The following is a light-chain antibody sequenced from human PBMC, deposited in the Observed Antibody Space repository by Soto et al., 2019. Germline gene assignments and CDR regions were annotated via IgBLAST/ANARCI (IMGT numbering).Light chain of an antibody. J-gene: IGLJ2*01. CDR2: GNS. V-gene: IGLV1-40*01. CDR3: QSYDSSLSVVV. CDR1: SSNIGAGYD. Sequence: QSVLTQPPSVSGAPGQRVTISCTGSSSNIGAGYDVHWYQQLPGTAPKLLIYGNSNRPSVVPDRFSGSKSGTSASLAITGLQAEDEADYYCQSYDSSLSVVVFGGGTKVTVL.